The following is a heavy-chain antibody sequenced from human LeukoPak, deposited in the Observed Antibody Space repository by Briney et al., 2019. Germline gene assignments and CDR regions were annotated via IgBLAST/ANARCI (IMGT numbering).Heavy chain of an antibody. CDR1: GGSISGWY. CDR2: IYLSGST. CDR3: ARDNGDRT. J-gene: IGHJ5*02. V-gene: IGHV4-59*12. Sequence: SETLSLTCTVSGGSISGWYWSWIRQPPGKGLEWIGYIYLSGSTYYNPSLKSRVTISVDRSKNQFSLKLSSVTAADTAVYYCARDNGDRTWGQGTLVTVSS. D-gene: IGHD4-17*01.